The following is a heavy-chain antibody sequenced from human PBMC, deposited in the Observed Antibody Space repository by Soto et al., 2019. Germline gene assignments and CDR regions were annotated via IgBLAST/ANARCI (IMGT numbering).Heavy chain of an antibody. Sequence: ASVKVSCKASGYTFTGYYMHWVRQAPGQGLEWMGWINPNSGGTNYAQKFQGRVTMTRGTSISTAYMELSRLRSDDTAVYYCARVPYYYDSSDFDYWGQGTLVTVSS. CDR2: INPNSGGT. J-gene: IGHJ4*02. D-gene: IGHD3-22*01. V-gene: IGHV1-2*02. CDR1: GYTFTGYY. CDR3: ARVPYYYDSSDFDY.